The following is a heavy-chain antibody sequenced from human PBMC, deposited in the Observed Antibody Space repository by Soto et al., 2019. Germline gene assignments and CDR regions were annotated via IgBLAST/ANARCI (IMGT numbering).Heavy chain of an antibody. D-gene: IGHD5-18*01. J-gene: IGHJ6*02. CDR3: ARLHSHGTYGMDV. V-gene: IGHV1-69*13. CDR1: GGSFTYT. Sequence: SVKVSCKASGGSFTYTLSWVRQSPGQGLEWMGGIIPIFGTTNYAQKFQGRVTITADESTKTAYMELSTLRSEDTAVYYCARLHSHGTYGMDVWGQGTTVTVS. CDR2: IIPIFGTT.